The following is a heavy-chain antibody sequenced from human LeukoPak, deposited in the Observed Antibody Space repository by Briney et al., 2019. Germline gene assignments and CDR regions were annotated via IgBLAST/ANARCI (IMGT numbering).Heavy chain of an antibody. D-gene: IGHD5-24*01. CDR1: RLTFSGFE. Sequence: PGGSLRLSCVGSRLTFSGFEMNWVRQAPGKGLEWVSYIKDDGSLKMYADSVKGRFTISRDNAKNSLYLQMNGLRVEDTAIYYCARRFRDWGQGTLVTVSS. J-gene: IGHJ4*02. CDR2: IKDDGSLK. CDR3: ARRFRD. V-gene: IGHV3-48*03.